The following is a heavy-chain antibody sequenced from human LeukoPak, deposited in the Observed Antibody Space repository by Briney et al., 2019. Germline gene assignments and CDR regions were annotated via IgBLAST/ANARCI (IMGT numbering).Heavy chain of an antibody. CDR2: ISYDGSNK. J-gene: IGHJ4*02. CDR1: GFTFSSYA. Sequence: AGGSLRLSCAASGFTFSSYAMHWVRQAPGKGLEWVAVISYDGSNKYYADSVKGRFTISRDNSKNTLYLQMNSLRTEDMAVYYCARDNDGAAAGSFDYWGQGTLVTVSS. D-gene: IGHD6-13*01. CDR3: ARDNDGAAAGSFDY. V-gene: IGHV3-30-3*01.